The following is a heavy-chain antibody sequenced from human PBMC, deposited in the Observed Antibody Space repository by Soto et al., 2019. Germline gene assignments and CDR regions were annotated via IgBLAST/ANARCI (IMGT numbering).Heavy chain of an antibody. CDR3: AKSEGGPRDLELLSNFDY. CDR1: GFTFSSYA. Sequence: GGSLRLSCAASGFTFSSYAMSWVRQAPGKGLEWVSAISGSGGSTYYADSVKGRFTISRDNSKNTLYLQMNSLRAEDTAVYYCAKSEGGPRDLELLSNFDYWGQGTLVTVSS. J-gene: IGHJ4*02. D-gene: IGHD1-7*01. V-gene: IGHV3-23*01. CDR2: ISGSGGST.